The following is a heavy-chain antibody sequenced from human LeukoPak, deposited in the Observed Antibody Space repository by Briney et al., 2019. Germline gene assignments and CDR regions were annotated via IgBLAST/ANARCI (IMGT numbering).Heavy chain of an antibody. J-gene: IGHJ4*02. CDR3: ASQTIVGASPFDY. D-gene: IGHD1-26*01. Sequence: SETLSLTCAVSVYSISSGYYWGWIRQPPGKGLEWIGIIYHSGTTYYNPSLKSRVTISVDTSKNQFSLKLRSVTAADTAVYYCASQTIVGASPFDYWGQGTLVTVSS. V-gene: IGHV4-38-2*01. CDR2: IYHSGTT. CDR1: VYSISSGYY.